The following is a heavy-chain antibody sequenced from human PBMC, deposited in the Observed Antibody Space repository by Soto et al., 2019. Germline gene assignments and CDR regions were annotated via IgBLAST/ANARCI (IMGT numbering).Heavy chain of an antibody. Sequence: GGSLRLSCAASGFTFSSYSMNWVRQAPGKGLEWVSSISSSSSYIYYADSVKGRFTISRDNAKNSLYLQMNSLRAEDTAVYYCASHPYYDFWSGYPRNDYWGQGTLVTVSS. CDR3: ASHPYYDFWSGYPRNDY. D-gene: IGHD3-3*01. CDR2: ISSSSSYI. V-gene: IGHV3-21*01. J-gene: IGHJ4*02. CDR1: GFTFSSYS.